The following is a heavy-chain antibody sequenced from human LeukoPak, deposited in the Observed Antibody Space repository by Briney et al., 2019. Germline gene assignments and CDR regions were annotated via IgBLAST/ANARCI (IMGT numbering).Heavy chain of an antibody. CDR2: IIPIFGTA. V-gene: IGHV1-69*13. CDR3: ALGDSSGPIDY. CDR1: GGTFSSYA. Sequence: ASVKVSCTASGGTFSSYAISWVRQAPGQGLEWMGGIIPIFGTANYAQKFQGRVTITADESTSTAYMELSSLRPEDTAVYYCALGDSSGPIDYWGQGTLVTVSS. J-gene: IGHJ4*02. D-gene: IGHD3-22*01.